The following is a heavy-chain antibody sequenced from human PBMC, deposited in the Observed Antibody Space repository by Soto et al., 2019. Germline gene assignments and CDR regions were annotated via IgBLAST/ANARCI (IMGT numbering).Heavy chain of an antibody. Sequence: SVKVSCKASGGTFTNYAFSWVRQAPGQGLEWMGGTIPIFSTTHYAQNFQGRVTITADGSTSTAYMELSSLRSEDTAVYYCAAAVWRGYSEYYYGMDVWGLGTTVTVSS. V-gene: IGHV1-69*13. CDR2: TIPIFSTT. D-gene: IGHD3-3*01. J-gene: IGHJ6*02. CDR1: GGTFTNYA. CDR3: AAAVWRGYSEYYYGMDV.